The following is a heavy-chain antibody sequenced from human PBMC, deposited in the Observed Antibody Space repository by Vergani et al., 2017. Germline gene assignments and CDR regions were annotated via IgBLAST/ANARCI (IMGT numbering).Heavy chain of an antibody. Sequence: VHLEESGGGLVQPGGSLRLSCAASGFMFSNYWMNWVRQAPGKGLEWVAVISYDGSNKYYADSVKGRFTISRDNSKNTLYLQMNSLRAEDTAVYYCAKDASGSSSWPSYYYYYMDVWGKGTTVTVSS. D-gene: IGHD6-13*01. CDR3: AKDASGSSSWPSYYYYYMDV. CDR1: GFMFSNYW. V-gene: IGHV3-30*18. J-gene: IGHJ6*03. CDR2: ISYDGSNK.